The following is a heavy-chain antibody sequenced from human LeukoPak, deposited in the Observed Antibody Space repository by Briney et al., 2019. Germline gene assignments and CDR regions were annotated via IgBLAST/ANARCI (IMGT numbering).Heavy chain of an antibody. Sequence: SVKVSCKASGGTFSSYATSWVRQAPGQGLEWMGGIIPIFGIANYAQKFQGRVTITADKSTSTAYMELSSLRSEDTAVYYCARLSDSSGYYYLQDFDYWGQGTLVTVSS. CDR3: ARLSDSSGYYYLQDFDY. D-gene: IGHD3-22*01. V-gene: IGHV1-69*17. J-gene: IGHJ4*02. CDR1: GGTFSSYA. CDR2: IIPIFGIA.